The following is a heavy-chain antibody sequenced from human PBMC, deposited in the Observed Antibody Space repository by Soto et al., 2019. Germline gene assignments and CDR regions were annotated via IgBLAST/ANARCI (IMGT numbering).Heavy chain of an antibody. J-gene: IGHJ1*01. Sequence: SETLSLTCTVPGGSISSGGYYWSWIRQHPGKGLEWIGYIYYSGSTYYNPSLKSRVTISVDTSKNQFSLKLSSVTAADTAVYYCARGTRYYYDSPEYFQHWGQGTLVTVSS. CDR3: ARGTRYYYDSPEYFQH. V-gene: IGHV4-31*03. D-gene: IGHD3-22*01. CDR1: GGSISSGGYY. CDR2: IYYSGST.